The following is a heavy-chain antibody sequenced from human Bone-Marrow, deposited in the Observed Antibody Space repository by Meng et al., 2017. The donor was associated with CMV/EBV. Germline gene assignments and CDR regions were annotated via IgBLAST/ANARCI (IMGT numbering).Heavy chain of an antibody. CDR1: GFSFSSYW. V-gene: IGHV3-30*03. D-gene: IGHD6-13*01. Sequence: GGSLRLSCAASGFSFSSYWMSWVRQAPGKGLEWVAVISYDGSNKYYADSVKGRFTISRDNSKNTLYLQMNSLRAEDTAVYYCARITAAALKPYYYSMDVGGQGTTVTVSS. CDR2: ISYDGSNK. J-gene: IGHJ6*02. CDR3: ARITAAALKPYYYSMDV.